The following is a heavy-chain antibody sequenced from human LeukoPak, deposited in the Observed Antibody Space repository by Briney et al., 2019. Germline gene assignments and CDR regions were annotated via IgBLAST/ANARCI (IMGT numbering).Heavy chain of an antibody. CDR3: AGADGGNSGYFDY. Sequence: SETLSLTCAVSGGSISSGGYSWSWIRQPPGKGLEWIGYIYHSGSTYYNPSLKSRVTISVDRSKNQFSLKLSSVTAADTAVYYCAGADGGNSGYFDYWGQGTLVTVSS. D-gene: IGHD4-23*01. J-gene: IGHJ4*02. V-gene: IGHV4-30-2*01. CDR2: IYHSGST. CDR1: GGSISSGGYS.